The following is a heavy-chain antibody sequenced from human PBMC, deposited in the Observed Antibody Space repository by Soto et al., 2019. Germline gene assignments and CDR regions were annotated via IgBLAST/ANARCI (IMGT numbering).Heavy chain of an antibody. CDR1: GGPFSSHT. CDR2: IIPALGTT. CDR3: PSPDFGDSWYFNL. D-gene: IGHD4-17*01. Sequence: QDQLVQSGAEVKKPGSSVKVSCKAFGGPFSSHTFSWVRQAPGQGLEWMGRIIPALGTTTYAQKFQGRVTFTADEFGTTVYMDLNTPRTKDRAVFYCPSPDFGDSWYFNLGGRGPLVTVSP. V-gene: IGHV1-69*08. J-gene: IGHJ2*01.